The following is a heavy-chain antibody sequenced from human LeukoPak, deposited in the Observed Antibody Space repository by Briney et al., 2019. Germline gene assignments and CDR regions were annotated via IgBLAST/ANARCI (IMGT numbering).Heavy chain of an antibody. J-gene: IGHJ4*02. CDR2: VNPNSGDT. D-gene: IGHD3-22*01. CDR1: GYTLTSYD. CDR3: YRGPWTSSFAF. V-gene: IGHV1-8*01. Sequence: GASVKVSCKASGYTLTSYDVNWVRQATGQGLEWMGWVNPNSGDTAYAQNFQGRVTMTRATSINTAYMELSSLRSEDTAVDFYYRGPWTSSFAFWSQGTLVTVSS.